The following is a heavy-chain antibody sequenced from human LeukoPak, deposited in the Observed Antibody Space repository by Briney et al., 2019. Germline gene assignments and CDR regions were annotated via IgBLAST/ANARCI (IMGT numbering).Heavy chain of an antibody. Sequence: ASVKVSCKTSGYNFNRYTITWVRQAPGQGLEWMGWVSTSNGDTNYAEKFQGRATMTTETVTKTAYMELRRLRSGDTAMYFCARVSDTSMVTPGFDSWGQGTLVTVSS. J-gene: IGHJ4*02. V-gene: IGHV1-18*01. D-gene: IGHD5-18*01. CDR2: VSTSNGDT. CDR3: ARVSDTSMVTPGFDS. CDR1: GYNFNRYT.